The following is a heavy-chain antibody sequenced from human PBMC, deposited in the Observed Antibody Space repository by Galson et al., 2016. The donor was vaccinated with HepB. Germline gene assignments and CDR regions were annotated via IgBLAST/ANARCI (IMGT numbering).Heavy chain of an antibody. CDR2: ITSSSIYI. J-gene: IGHJ3*02. V-gene: IGHV3-21*01. D-gene: IGHD3-16*01. CDR3: ARSHHQGGDDAFDI. Sequence: SLRLSCAASGFTFSSYNMHWVRQAPGKGLEWVSSITSSSIYIYYADSLKGRFTISRDNAKNSLYLQMNSLRAEDTAVYYCARSHHQGGDDAFDIWGQGTMVTVSS. CDR1: GFTFSSYN.